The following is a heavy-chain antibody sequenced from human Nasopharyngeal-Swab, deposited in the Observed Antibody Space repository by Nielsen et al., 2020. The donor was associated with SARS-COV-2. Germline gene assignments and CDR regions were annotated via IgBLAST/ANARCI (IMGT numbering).Heavy chain of an antibody. Sequence: SETLSLTCTVSGGSISSSSYYWGWIRQPPGKGLEWIGSIYYSGSTYYNPSLKSRVTISVDTSKNQFSLKLSSVTAADTAVYYCARGYRSITMIVVVIPMYGSWFDPWGQGTLVTVSS. CDR2: IYYSGST. CDR1: GGSISSSSYY. D-gene: IGHD3-22*01. J-gene: IGHJ5*02. CDR3: ARGYRSITMIVVVIPMYGSWFDP. V-gene: IGHV4-39*01.